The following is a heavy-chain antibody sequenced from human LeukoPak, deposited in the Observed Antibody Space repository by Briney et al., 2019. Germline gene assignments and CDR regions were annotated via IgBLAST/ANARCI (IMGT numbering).Heavy chain of an antibody. CDR3: ARSAWSGHYTHDY. D-gene: IGHD3-3*01. Sequence: SETLSLTCTVSGGSISSSSFYWGWIRQPPGKGLEWIGSIYYRGSTYYNPSLKSRVTISVDTSKNQFSLNLSSVTAADTAVYYCARSAWSGHYTHDYWGQGTLVTVSS. CDR2: IYYRGST. J-gene: IGHJ4*02. V-gene: IGHV4-39*01. CDR1: GGSISSSSFY.